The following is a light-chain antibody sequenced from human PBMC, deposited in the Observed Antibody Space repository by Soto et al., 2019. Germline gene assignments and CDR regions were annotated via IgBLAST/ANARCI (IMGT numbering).Light chain of an antibody. Sequence: DIQMTQSPSYLSASAGDRVTITCRASQSISSYLNWYQQKPGKAPKLLIYAASNLQSEVPSRFSGSGSGTDFTLTIISLQPEDFATYFCQQSSMTPFTFGPGTKVEIK. V-gene: IGKV1-39*01. J-gene: IGKJ3*01. CDR3: QQSSMTPFT. CDR2: AAS. CDR1: QSISSY.